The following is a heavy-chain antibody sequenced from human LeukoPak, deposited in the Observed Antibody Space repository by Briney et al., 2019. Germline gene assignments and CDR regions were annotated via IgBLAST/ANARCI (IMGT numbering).Heavy chain of an antibody. D-gene: IGHD1-26*01. Sequence: PGGSLRPSCAASGFTFDDYAMHWVRQAPGKGLEWVSGISWNSVSVAYADSVKGRFTISRDNAKNSLYLQLNSLRAEDMALYYCARRSGNYQFDYWGQGTLVTVSS. J-gene: IGHJ4*02. CDR1: GFTFDDYA. V-gene: IGHV3-9*03. CDR2: ISWNSVSV. CDR3: ARRSGNYQFDY.